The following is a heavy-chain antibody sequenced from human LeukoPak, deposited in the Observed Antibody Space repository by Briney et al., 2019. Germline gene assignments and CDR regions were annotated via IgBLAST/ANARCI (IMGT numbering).Heavy chain of an antibody. J-gene: IGHJ4*02. CDR3: ARVGYSGWNLEY. D-gene: IGHD5-12*01. Sequence: GSLRLSCAASGFTFRSYWMSWVRQAPGKGLEWVANIDQGGSVKYYADSVKGRFTISRDDAKNSLYVQMNSLRDEDAAVYYCARVGYSGWNLEYWGQGTLVTVSS. V-gene: IGHV3-7*01. CDR2: IDQGGSVK. CDR1: GFTFRSYW.